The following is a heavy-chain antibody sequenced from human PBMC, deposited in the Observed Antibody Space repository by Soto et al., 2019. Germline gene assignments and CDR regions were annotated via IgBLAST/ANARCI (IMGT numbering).Heavy chain of an antibody. Sequence: SSETLSLTCSVSGGSLSSSGYSWAWIRQHPGKGLEWIGYLYYSGSTYYNPSLKSRVTISVDTSKNQFSLKLTSVTAADTAVYYCARDKITGLFDYWGQGTLVTVSS. CDR3: ARDKITGLFDY. D-gene: IGHD2-8*02. V-gene: IGHV4-31*03. J-gene: IGHJ4*02. CDR1: GGSLSSSGYS. CDR2: LYYSGST.